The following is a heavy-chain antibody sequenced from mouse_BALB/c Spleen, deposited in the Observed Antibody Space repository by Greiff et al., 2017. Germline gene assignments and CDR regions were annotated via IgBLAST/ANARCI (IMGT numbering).Heavy chain of an antibody. Sequence: QVQLKQSGAELARPGASVKLSCKASGYTFTSYWMQWVKQRPGQGLEWIGAIYPGDGDTRYTQKFKGKATLTADKSSSTAYMQLSSLASEDSAVYYCARSADGSPFDYWGQGTTLTVSS. V-gene: IGHV1-87*01. D-gene: IGHD2-3*01. CDR3: ARSADGSPFDY. CDR2: IYPGDGDT. CDR1: GYTFTSYW. J-gene: IGHJ2*01.